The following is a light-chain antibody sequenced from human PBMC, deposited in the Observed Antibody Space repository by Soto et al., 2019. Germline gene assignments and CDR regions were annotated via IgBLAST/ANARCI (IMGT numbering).Light chain of an antibody. CDR3: QQYKSQRT. Sequence: DIQMTQSPSTLSASVGDRVTITCRASQSISNWLAWYQQKPGKAPKLLIYKASSLESGVPSRFSGSGSGTEFTLTISSLQPDEFATYYCQQYKSQRTFGQGTKVEIK. V-gene: IGKV1-5*03. CDR1: QSISNW. J-gene: IGKJ1*01. CDR2: KAS.